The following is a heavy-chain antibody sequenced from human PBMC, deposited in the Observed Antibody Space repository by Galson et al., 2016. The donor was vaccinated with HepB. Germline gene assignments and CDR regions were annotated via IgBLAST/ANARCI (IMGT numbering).Heavy chain of an antibody. V-gene: IGHV4-39*01. CDR3: ARRDSWVRGGITERWFDP. J-gene: IGHJ5*02. Sequence: SETLSLTCTVSAGSISSSSYYWGWIRQPPGKGLEWIGHLSYSGNTYSNPSLKSRVTISVNTSKNQFSLKLSSVTAADTAVYYCARRDSWVRGGITERWFDPWGPGTLVTVSS. D-gene: IGHD3-10*01. CDR1: AGSISSSSYY. CDR2: LSYSGNT.